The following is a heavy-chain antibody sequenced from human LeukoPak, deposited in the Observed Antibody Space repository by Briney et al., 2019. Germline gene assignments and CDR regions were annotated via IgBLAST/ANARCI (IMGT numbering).Heavy chain of an antibody. V-gene: IGHV3-21*01. D-gene: IGHD2/OR15-2a*01. CDR1: GFTFSNYA. CDR3: ARDLILSDAFDI. CDR2: ISSSSYI. Sequence: GGSLRLSCAASGFTFSNYAMTWVRQAPGKGLEWVSSISSSSYIYYADSVKGRFTISRDNAKKSLYLEMNSLRAEDTAVYYCARDLILSDAFDIWGQGTMVTVSS. J-gene: IGHJ3*02.